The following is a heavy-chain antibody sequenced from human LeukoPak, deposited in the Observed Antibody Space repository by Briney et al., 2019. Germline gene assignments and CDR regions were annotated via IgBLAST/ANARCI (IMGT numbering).Heavy chain of an antibody. CDR3: ARGSCSSTSCHNWFDS. CDR2: INHSGST. D-gene: IGHD2-2*01. Sequence: PSETLSLTCAVYGGSFSGYYWSWIRQPPGKGLEWIWEINHSGSTNYNPSLKSRVTISVDTSKNQFSLKLSSVTAADTAVYYCARGSCSSTSCHNWFDSWRRGIVVTVSS. V-gene: IGHV4-34*01. J-gene: IGHJ5*01. CDR1: GGSFSGYY.